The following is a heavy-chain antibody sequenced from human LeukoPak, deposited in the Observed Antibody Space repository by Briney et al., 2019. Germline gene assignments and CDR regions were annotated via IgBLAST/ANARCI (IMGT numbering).Heavy chain of an antibody. CDR1: GFTFSTFA. V-gene: IGHV3-23*01. CDR3: ARGGTDYYDSSGSYYFDY. J-gene: IGHJ4*02. D-gene: IGHD3-22*01. Sequence: AGGSLRLSCAASGFTFSTFAMIWVRQPPGKGLEWVSSIFPSGGEIHYADSVRGRFTISRDNSKSTLSLQMNSLRAEDTAVYYCARGGTDYYDSSGSYYFDYWGQGTLVTVSS. CDR2: IFPSGGEI.